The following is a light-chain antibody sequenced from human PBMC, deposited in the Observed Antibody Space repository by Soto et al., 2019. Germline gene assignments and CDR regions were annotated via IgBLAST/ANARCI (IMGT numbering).Light chain of an antibody. Sequence: QSALTQPASVSGSPGQSITISCTGTSSDVGGYNHVSWYQHSPGKAPKLILFAVSDRPSGVSHRFSGSKSGNTASLPISGLQAEDEADYYCCSYASLSTVVFGGGTQLTVL. CDR1: SSDVGGYNH. CDR3: CSYASLSTVV. V-gene: IGLV2-14*01. J-gene: IGLJ2*01. CDR2: AVS.